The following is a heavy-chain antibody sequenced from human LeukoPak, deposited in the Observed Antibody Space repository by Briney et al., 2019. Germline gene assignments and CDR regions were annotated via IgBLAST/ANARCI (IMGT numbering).Heavy chain of an antibody. CDR2: ISWNSGSI. J-gene: IGHJ1*01. V-gene: IGHV3-9*01. CDR1: GFTFDDYA. D-gene: IGHD4-17*01. CDR3: VTESWGDYEGYFQH. Sequence: GGSLRLSCAASGFTFDDYAMHWVRQAPGKGLEWVSGISWNSGSIGYADSVKGRFTISRDNAKNSLYLQMNSLRAEDTALYYCVTESWGDYEGYFQHWGQGTLVTVSS.